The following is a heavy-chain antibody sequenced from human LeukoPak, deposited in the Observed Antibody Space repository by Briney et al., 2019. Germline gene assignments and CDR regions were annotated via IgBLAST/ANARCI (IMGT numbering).Heavy chain of an antibody. V-gene: IGHV7-4-1*02. J-gene: IGHJ4*02. CDR3: ARAPVTSCRGAFCYPFDY. CDR1: GYTFASYA. CDR2: INTNTGNP. Sequence: ASVKVSCKASGYTFASYAMNWVRQAPGQGLEWMGWINTNTGNPTYAQGFTGRFVFSLDTSVSTAYLQISSLKAEDTAVYYCARAPVTSCRGAFCYPFDYWGQGILVTVSS. D-gene: IGHD2-21*01.